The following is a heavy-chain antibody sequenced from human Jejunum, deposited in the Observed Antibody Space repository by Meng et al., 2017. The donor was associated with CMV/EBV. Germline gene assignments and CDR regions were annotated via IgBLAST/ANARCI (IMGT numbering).Heavy chain of an antibody. CDR3: ASYYYDASGHNWFDA. Sequence: GGSISSGDYYWSWIRQAPGKGLEWIGYISYSGSTYSPPSLPPLIPLSIDTSKAQFSLKMSSVTAADTAVYYCASYYYDASGHNWFDAWGRGILVTVSS. CDR1: GGSISSGDYY. V-gene: IGHV4-30-4*08. CDR2: ISYSGST. D-gene: IGHD3-22*01. J-gene: IGHJ5*02.